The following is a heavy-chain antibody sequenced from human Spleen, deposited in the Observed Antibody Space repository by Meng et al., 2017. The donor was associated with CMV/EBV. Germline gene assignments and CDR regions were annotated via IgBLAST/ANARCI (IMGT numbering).Heavy chain of an antibody. Sequence: GESLKISCAASGFTSSNAWMSWVRQAPGKGLEWVAVISYDGSNKYTADSVKGRFTISRDNSKNTLYLQMNSLRAEDTAVYYCASSRYDYGGNPSYGMDVWGQGTTVTVSS. CDR3: ASSRYDYGGNPSYGMDV. D-gene: IGHD4-23*01. CDR2: ISYDGSNK. J-gene: IGHJ6*02. V-gene: IGHV3-30*03. CDR1: GFTSSNAW.